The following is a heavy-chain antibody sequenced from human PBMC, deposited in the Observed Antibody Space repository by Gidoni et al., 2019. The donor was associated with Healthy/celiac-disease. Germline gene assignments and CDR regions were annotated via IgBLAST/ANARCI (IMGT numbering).Heavy chain of an antibody. J-gene: IGHJ2*01. CDR1: GGTFISYA. D-gene: IGHD2-15*01. Sequence: QVQLVQSGAEVKTPGSSVTVSCKASGGTFISYAISWVRQAPGQGLEWRGGIIPIFGTANYAQKFQGRVTITADESTSTAYMELSSLRSEDTAVYYGARGEVVARKTDYWYFDLWGRGTLVTVSS. CDR2: IIPIFGTA. CDR3: ARGEVVARKTDYWYFDL. V-gene: IGHV1-69*01.